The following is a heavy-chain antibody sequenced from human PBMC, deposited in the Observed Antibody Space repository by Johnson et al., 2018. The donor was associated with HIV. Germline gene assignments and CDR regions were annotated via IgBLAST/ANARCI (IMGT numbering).Heavy chain of an antibody. Sequence: MQLVESGGGVVQPGRSLRLSCAASGFTLDDYGMAWVRQAPGKVLEWVSGINWNGGSTGYADSVKGRFTISRDNAKNSLYLQMNSLRAEYTAVYYCARDVTAGNDAFDIWGQGTMVTVSS. D-gene: IGHD1-1*01. J-gene: IGHJ3*02. CDR1: GFTLDDYG. CDR2: INWNGGST. CDR3: ARDVTAGNDAFDI. V-gene: IGHV3-20*04.